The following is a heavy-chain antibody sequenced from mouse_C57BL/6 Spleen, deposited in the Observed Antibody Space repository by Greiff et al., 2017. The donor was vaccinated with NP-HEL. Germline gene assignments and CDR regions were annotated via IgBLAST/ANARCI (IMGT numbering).Heavy chain of an antibody. V-gene: IGHV2-4*01. Sequence: VKLMESGPGLVQPSQSLSITCTVSGFSLTSYGVHWVRQPPGKGLEWLGVIWSGGSTDYNAAFISRLSISKDNSKSQVFFKMNSLQADDTAIYYCATLYYDYDRAWFAYWGQGTLVTVSA. CDR2: IWSGGST. D-gene: IGHD2-4*01. CDR1: GFSLTSYG. CDR3: ATLYYDYDRAWFAY. J-gene: IGHJ3*01.